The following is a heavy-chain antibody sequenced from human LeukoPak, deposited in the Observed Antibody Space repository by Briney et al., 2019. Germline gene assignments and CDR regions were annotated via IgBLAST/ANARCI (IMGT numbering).Heavy chain of an antibody. V-gene: IGHV1-69*13. CDR1: GGTFSSYA. D-gene: IGHD3-10*01. CDR3: ARGLESLGGSGSYGLDY. J-gene: IGHJ4*02. Sequence: GASVKVSCKASGGTFSSYAISWVRQAPGQGLEWMGGIIPIFGTANYAQKFQGRVTITADESTSTAYMELSSLRSEDTAVYYCARGLESLGGSGSYGLDYWGQGTLVTVSS. CDR2: IIPIFGTA.